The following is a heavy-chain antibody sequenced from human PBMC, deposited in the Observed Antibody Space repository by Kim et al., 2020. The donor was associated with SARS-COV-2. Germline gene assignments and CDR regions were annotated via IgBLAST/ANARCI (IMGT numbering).Heavy chain of an antibody. Sequence: SYAEPGRGRFTISRDTDKNTVYLQMSSLRAEDTAVYYCVRVNQNYDFDFWGQGTLVTVSS. CDR3: VRVNQNYDFDF. J-gene: IGHJ4*02. D-gene: IGHD1-7*01. V-gene: IGHV3-74*01.